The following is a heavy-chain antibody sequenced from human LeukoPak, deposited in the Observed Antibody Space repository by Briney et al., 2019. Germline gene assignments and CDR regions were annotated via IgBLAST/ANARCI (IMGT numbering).Heavy chain of an antibody. J-gene: IGHJ3*02. D-gene: IGHD6-6*01. CDR2: ISSSSSYI. CDR3: ARDVSAGEYSSLGDAFDI. CDR1: GFTFSSHS. V-gene: IGHV3-21*01. Sequence: GGSLRLSCAASGFTFSSHSMNWVRQAPGKGLEWVSSISSSSSYIYYADSVKGRFTISRDNAKNLLYLQMNSLRAEDTAVYYCARDVSAGEYSSLGDAFDIWGQGTMVTVSS.